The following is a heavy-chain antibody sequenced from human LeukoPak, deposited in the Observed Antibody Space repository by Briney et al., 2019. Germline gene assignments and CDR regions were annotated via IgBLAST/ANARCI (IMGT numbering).Heavy chain of an antibody. CDR1: GYTFTGHD. CDR3: ARAYYDSSGYYGGESY. J-gene: IGHJ4*02. CDR2: INPSSCGT. V-gene: IGHV1-2*06. D-gene: IGHD3-22*01. Sequence: ASVKVSCKTSGYTFTGHDMNRLRQAPGQRLECMGRINPSSCGTNYAQKFQGRVTMTRDTSISTAYMELSRLRSDDTAVYYCARAYYDSSGYYGGESYWGQGTLVTVSS.